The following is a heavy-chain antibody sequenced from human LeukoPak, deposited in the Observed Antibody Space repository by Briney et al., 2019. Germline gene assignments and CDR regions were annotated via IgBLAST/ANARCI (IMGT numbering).Heavy chain of an antibody. CDR3: ARGRYSSSWSAYPDFDS. Sequence: ASVKVSCKAYGYTFTSYDINWVRQATGQGLEWMGWMNPNSGNTGYAQKFQGRVTMTRNTSISTAYMELSSLRSEDTAVYYCARGRYSSSWSAYPDFDSWGQGTLVTVSS. D-gene: IGHD6-13*01. J-gene: IGHJ4*02. CDR2: MNPNSGNT. V-gene: IGHV1-8*01. CDR1: GYTFTSYD.